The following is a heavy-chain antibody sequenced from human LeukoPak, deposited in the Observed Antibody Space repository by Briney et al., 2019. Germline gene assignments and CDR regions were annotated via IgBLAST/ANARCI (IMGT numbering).Heavy chain of an antibody. D-gene: IGHD6-13*01. Sequence: SGTLSLTCAVSGGSISSSNWWSWVRQPPGKGLEWIGSIYYSGSTYYNPSLKSRVIISVDTSKNQFSLKLSSVTAADTAVYYCARVWQQLFDYWGQGTLVTVSS. CDR3: ARVWQQLFDY. CDR1: GGSISSSNW. J-gene: IGHJ4*02. V-gene: IGHV4-4*02. CDR2: IYYSGST.